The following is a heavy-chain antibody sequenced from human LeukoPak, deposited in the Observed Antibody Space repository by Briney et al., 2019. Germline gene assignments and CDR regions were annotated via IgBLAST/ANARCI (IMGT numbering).Heavy chain of an antibody. Sequence: PGGSLRLSCAASGLTFSSYAMSWVRQAPGKGLEWVSAINGSGGSTYYADSVKGRFAISRDNSKNTLYLQMNSLRAEDTAVYYCANRNYYDSSGYYFYYFDYWGQGTLVTVSS. D-gene: IGHD3-22*01. V-gene: IGHV3-23*01. CDR2: INGSGGST. CDR3: ANRNYYDSSGYYFYYFDY. CDR1: GLTFSSYA. J-gene: IGHJ4*02.